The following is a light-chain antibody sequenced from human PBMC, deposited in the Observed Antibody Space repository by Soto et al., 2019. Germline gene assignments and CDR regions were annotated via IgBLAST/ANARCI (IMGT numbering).Light chain of an antibody. CDR3: QQYYSTAFT. Sequence: EIVMTQSPATLSVSPGERATFSCRASQSVSSNLAWYQQKPGQAPRLLIYGASIRATGIPARFSGSGSGTEFTLTISSLQSEDFAVYYCQQYYSTAFTFGQGTKLEI. CDR2: GAS. CDR1: QSVSSN. V-gene: IGKV3-15*01. J-gene: IGKJ2*01.